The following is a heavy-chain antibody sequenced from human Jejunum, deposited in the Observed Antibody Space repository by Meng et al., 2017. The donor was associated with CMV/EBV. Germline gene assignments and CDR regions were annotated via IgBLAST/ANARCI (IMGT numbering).Heavy chain of an antibody. CDR1: GGSTDDYY. CDR3: ARASGGPLGRLIYFFDF. D-gene: IGHD2-15*01. J-gene: IGHJ4*02. V-gene: IGHV4-59*01. Sequence: QVQLLEPAPGLVTPPETLSLTCTVSGGSTDDYYWSWIRQPPGKGLEWIGYIFYSGTTNYNPSLKSRVTISIDKSKSQISLNLNSVTAADTAIYYCARASGGPLGRLIYFFDFWGQGTLVTVSS. CDR2: IFYSGTT.